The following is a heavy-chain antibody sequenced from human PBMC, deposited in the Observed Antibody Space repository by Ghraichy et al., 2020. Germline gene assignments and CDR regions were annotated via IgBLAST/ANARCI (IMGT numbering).Heavy chain of an antibody. CDR3: ARARGTRITIFGVVITPRTLFDY. CDR1: GGSFSGYY. D-gene: IGHD3-3*01. Sequence: SETLSLTCAVYGGSFSGYYWSWIRQPPGKGLEWIGEINHSGSTNYNPSLKSRVTISVDTSKNQFSLKLSSVTAADTAVYYCARARGTRITIFGVVITPRTLFDYWGQGTLVTVSS. J-gene: IGHJ4*02. V-gene: IGHV4-34*01. CDR2: INHSGST.